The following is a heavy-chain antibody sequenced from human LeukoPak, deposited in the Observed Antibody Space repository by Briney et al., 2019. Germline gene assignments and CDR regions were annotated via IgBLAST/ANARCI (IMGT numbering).Heavy chain of an antibody. CDR1: GFTFDDYA. Sequence: GRSLRLSCAASGFTFDDYAMHWVRQAPGKGLEWVSGINWNSGSIGYADSVKGRFTISRDNAKNSLYLQMNSLRAEDTALYYCARLAEAYDYWGQGTLVTVSS. V-gene: IGHV3-9*01. J-gene: IGHJ4*02. CDR2: INWNSGSI. D-gene: IGHD6-13*01. CDR3: ARLAEAYDY.